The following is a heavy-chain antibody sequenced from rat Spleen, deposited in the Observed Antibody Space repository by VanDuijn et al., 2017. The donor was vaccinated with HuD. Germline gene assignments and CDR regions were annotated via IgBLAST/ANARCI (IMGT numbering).Heavy chain of an antibody. CDR2: INTGGGST. J-gene: IGHJ4*01. CDR3: TRGYVMDA. V-gene: IGHV5-27*01. Sequence: EVQLVESGGGLVQPGRSLKLSCAASGFTFSNYYMAWVRQAPTKGLEWVAYINTGGGSTYYRDSVKGRFTISRDNAKNTQSLQMDSLRSEDTAIYYCTRGYVMDAWGQGASVTVSS. CDR1: GFTFSNYY.